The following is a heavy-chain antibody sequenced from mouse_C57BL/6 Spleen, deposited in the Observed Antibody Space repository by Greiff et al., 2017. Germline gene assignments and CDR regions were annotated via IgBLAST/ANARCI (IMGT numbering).Heavy chain of an antibody. Sequence: QVQLQQPGTELVKPGASVKLSCKASGYTFTSYCMHWVKQRPGQGLEWIGNINPSNGGTNYNEKFQGKATLTVDKSSCTAYMQLSSLTSEESAVDYCGRSPKSPEVMDYGGQGTSVTVSS. CDR2: INPSNGGT. CDR1: GYTFTSYC. J-gene: IGHJ4*01. V-gene: IGHV1-53*01. CDR3: GRSPKSPEVMDY.